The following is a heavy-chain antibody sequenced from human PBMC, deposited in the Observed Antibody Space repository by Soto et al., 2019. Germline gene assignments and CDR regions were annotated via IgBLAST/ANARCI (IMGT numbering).Heavy chain of an antibody. D-gene: IGHD3-3*01. CDR3: AKDYYDFWSGCMDV. CDR2: ISYDGSNK. V-gene: IGHV3-30*18. J-gene: IGHJ6*02. CDR1: GFSFTRYG. Sequence: GGSLRLSCAASGFSFTRYGMHWVRQAPGKGLEWVAVISYDGSNKYYADSVKGRFTISRDNSKNTLYLQMNSLRAEDTAVYYCAKDYYDFWSGCMDVWGQGTTVTVSS.